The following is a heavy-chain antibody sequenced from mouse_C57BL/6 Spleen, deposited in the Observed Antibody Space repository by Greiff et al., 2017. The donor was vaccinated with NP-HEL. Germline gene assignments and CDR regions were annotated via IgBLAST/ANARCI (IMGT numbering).Heavy chain of an antibody. D-gene: IGHD2-1*01. CDR1: GFSLTSYG. CDR3: AKSLLYGNYGYYAMDY. J-gene: IGHJ4*01. Sequence: VKLVESGPGLVQPSQSLSITCTVSGFSLTSYGVHWVRQSPGKGLEWLGVIWRGGSTDYNAAFMSRLSITNDNSKSQVFFKMSSLQADDTAIYYCAKSLLYGNYGYYAMDYWGQGTSVTVSS. V-gene: IGHV2-5*01. CDR2: IWRGGST.